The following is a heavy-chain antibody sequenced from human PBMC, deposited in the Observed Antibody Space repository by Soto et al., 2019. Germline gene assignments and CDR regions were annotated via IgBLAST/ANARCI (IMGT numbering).Heavy chain of an antibody. J-gene: IGHJ6*02. D-gene: IGHD1-7*01. Sequence: QVQLVQSGAEVKKPGSSVKVSCKASGGTFSSYAINWVRQAPGQGLEWMGGIIPILGTANYAQKFQGRVTITADDSTSPAYRELSSLRSEDTAAYYCASRMTGTIYCYYGRDVWGPGTRVSVSS. V-gene: IGHV1-69*12. CDR2: IIPILGTA. CDR3: ASRMTGTIYCYYGRDV. CDR1: GGTFSSYA.